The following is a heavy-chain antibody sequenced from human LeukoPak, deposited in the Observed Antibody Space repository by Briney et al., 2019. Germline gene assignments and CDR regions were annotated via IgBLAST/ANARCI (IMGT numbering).Heavy chain of an antibody. Sequence: SETLSLTCSVSGGSISNNIYYWGWIRQPPGKGLEWIGNIYYSGSTYYNPSLKSRVIISVDTSKNQFSLKLSSVTAAETAVYYCASQQYHYDSSGYYHVVGAFDIWGQGTVVTVSS. CDR1: GGSISNNIYY. CDR3: ASQQYHYDSSGYYHVVGAFDI. J-gene: IGHJ3*02. D-gene: IGHD3-22*01. V-gene: IGHV4-39*01. CDR2: IYYSGST.